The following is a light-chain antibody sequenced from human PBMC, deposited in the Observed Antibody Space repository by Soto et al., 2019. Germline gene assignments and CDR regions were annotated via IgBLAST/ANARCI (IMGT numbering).Light chain of an antibody. CDR2: GAS. J-gene: IGKJ4*01. CDR3: LQYYYYRRT. Sequence: DIQMTQSPSAMYASVGDRVTITCRASPGVSTSLAWFQQKPGTVPKRLIYGASTLDSEVPSRFSGSGAGTEFTLTISNLQPEDSGTYYCLQYYYYRRTFGGGTTVEI. V-gene: IGKV1-17*03. CDR1: PGVSTS.